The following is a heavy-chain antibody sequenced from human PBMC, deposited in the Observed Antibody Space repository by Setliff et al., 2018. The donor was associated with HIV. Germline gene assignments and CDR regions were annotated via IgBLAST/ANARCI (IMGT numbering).Heavy chain of an antibody. CDR2: IIPMFHRT. D-gene: IGHD6-13*01. Sequence: KVSCKASGGTLSNYAVNWVRQAPGGGLEWMGEIIPMFHRTQYAQRFQGRVTFTTDESTNIAYMDMSSLRSDDTGIYYCARGRMAAAGMFIPRALDYWGRGTLVTVSS. V-gene: IGHV1-69*05. CDR3: ARGRMAAAGMFIPRALDY. J-gene: IGHJ4*03. CDR1: GGTLSNYA.